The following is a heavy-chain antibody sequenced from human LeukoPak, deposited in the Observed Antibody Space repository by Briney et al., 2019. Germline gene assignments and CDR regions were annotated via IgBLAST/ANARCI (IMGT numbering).Heavy chain of an antibody. CDR3: AKESYYEFWSGYSGNYFDY. Sequence: GGSLRLSCAASGFTVSSYGMHWVRQAPGKGLEWVAFIRYDGSNKYYADSVKGRFTISRDNSKNTLYLQMNSLRAEDTAVYYCAKESYYEFWSGYSGNYFDYWGQGTLVTVSS. D-gene: IGHD3-3*01. V-gene: IGHV3-30*02. CDR1: GFTVSSYG. CDR2: IRYDGSNK. J-gene: IGHJ4*02.